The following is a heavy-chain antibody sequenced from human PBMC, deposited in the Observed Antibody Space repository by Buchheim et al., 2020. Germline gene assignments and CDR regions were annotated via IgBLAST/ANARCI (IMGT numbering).Heavy chain of an antibody. CDR2: VNPNTGGT. CDR3: AIATDLVDPAYPTFDC. CDR1: GYTFTGYY. V-gene: IGHV1-2*02. D-gene: IGHD1-26*01. J-gene: IGHJ4*02. Sequence: QVQLVQSGAEVKKPGASVRVSCKASGYTFTGYYMHWLRQAPGQALEWVGRVNPNTGGTQYAQKFQGRVTLTRDTSISTTYMELSSLTSDDTAVFYCAIATDLVDPAYPTFDCWGQGTL.